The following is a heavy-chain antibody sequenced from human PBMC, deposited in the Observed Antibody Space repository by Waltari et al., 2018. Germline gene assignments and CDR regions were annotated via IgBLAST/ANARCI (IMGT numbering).Heavy chain of an antibody. D-gene: IGHD1-1*01. CDR2: ISYNWAT. J-gene: IGHJ4*02. CDR1: GSIRSPTFH. V-gene: IGHV4-39*01. CDR3: ARQRTHTGFYGKLPVSYFDV. Sequence: QLQLEESGPGLVQPSETLSLTCPVSGSIRSPTFHSAWIRQSPGKGLEWIPSISYNWATYHNPSLKSRVTVSADSSEDQLFLKLSSVTPTDTAVYFCARQRTHTGFYGKLPVSYFDVWGRGTLVAVSS.